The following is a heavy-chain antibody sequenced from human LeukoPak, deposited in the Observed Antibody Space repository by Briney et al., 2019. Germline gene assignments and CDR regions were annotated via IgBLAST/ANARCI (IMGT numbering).Heavy chain of an antibody. D-gene: IGHD2-2*01. V-gene: IGHV4-38-2*02. CDR1: GYSISSGYY. J-gene: IGHJ6*04. CDR3: ARDRAGYCSSTSCYAPFYYYGMDV. Sequence: SETLSLTCAVSGYSISSGYYWGWIRQPPGKGLEWIGSIYHSGSTYYNPSLKSRVTISVDTSKNQFSLKLSSVTAADTAVYYCARDRAGYCSSTSCYAPFYYYGMDVWGKGTTVTVSS. CDR2: IYHSGST.